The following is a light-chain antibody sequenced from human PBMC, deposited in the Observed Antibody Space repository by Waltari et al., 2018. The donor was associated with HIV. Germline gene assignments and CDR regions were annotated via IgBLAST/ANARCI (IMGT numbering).Light chain of an antibody. CDR1: SSNIGAGSD. CDR2: GNS. J-gene: IGLJ3*02. CDR3: QSYDSSLTTWV. Sequence: QSVLTQPPSVSGAPGQRVTIPCPGSSSNIGAGSDVHWYQQLPGTAPKLLIYGNSNRPSGVPDRFSGSKSGTSASLAITGLQAADETDYYCQSYDSSLTTWVFGGGTKLTVL. V-gene: IGLV1-40*01.